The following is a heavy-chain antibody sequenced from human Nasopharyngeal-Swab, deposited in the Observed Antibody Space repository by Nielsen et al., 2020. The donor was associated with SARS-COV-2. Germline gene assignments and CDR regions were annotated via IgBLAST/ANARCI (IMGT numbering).Heavy chain of an antibody. Sequence: SETLSLTCTVSGGSISSGDYYWSWIRQPPGKGLEWIGYIYYSGSTYYNPSLKSRVTISVDTSKNQFSLKLSSVTAADTAVYYCARDSTGLCSSTSCYASWYFDLWGRGTLVTVSS. CDR3: ARDSTGLCSSTSCYASWYFDL. CDR2: IYYSGST. V-gene: IGHV4-30-4*01. CDR1: GGSISSGDYY. D-gene: IGHD2-2*01. J-gene: IGHJ2*01.